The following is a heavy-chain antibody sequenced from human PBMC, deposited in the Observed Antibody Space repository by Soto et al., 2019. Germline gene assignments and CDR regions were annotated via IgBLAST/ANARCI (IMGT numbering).Heavy chain of an antibody. V-gene: IGHV3-30-3*01. J-gene: IGHJ4*02. CDR3: ARSKLIVVVITLFDY. Sequence: PGGSLRLSCAASGFTFSSYAMHWVRQAPGKGLEWVAVISYDGSNKYYADSVKGRFTISRDNSKNTLYLQMNSLRAEDTAVYYCARSKLIVVVITLFDYWGQGTLVTV. CDR2: ISYDGSNK. CDR1: GFTFSSYA. D-gene: IGHD3-22*01.